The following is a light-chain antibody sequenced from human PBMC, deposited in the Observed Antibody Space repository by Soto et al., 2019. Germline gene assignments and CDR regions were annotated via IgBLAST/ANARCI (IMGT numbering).Light chain of an antibody. V-gene: IGKV3-15*01. CDR1: QSVSSN. CDR2: GAS. J-gene: IGKJ1*01. Sequence: EIVMTQSPATLSVYPGERATLSCRASQSVSSNLAWSQQNHGQVPRPLIYGASTGATGIPARFSVSGSGTEFTLTISSLHSEDVAVYYCQQYKIWPQTLGQGAKVNIK. CDR3: QQYKIWPQT.